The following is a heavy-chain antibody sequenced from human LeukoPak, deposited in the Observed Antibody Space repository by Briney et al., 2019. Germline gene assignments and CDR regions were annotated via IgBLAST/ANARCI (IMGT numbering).Heavy chain of an antibody. CDR1: GGSISSYY. CDR3: ARYYYDSSGYYSVNWFDP. Sequence: NPSETLSLTCTVSGGSISSYYWSWIRQPPGKGLEWFGYIYYSGSTNYNPSLKSRVTISVDTSKNQFSLQLSSVTAADTAVYYCARYYYDSSGYYSVNWFDPWGQGTLVTVSS. V-gene: IGHV4-59*01. J-gene: IGHJ5*02. D-gene: IGHD3-22*01. CDR2: IYYSGST.